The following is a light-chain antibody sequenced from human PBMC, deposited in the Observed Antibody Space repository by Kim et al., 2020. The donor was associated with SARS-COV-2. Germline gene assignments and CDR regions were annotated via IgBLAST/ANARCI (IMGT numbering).Light chain of an antibody. CDR3: QQSYSTPPTYS. V-gene: IGKV1-39*01. CDR1: QSISSY. Sequence: DIQMTQSPSSLSVSVGDRVTITCRASQSISSYLNWYQQKPGKAPKLLIYAASSLQSGVPSRFSGSGSGTDFTLTISSLQPEDFATYYCQQSYSTPPTYSFGQGTKLEI. J-gene: IGKJ2*03. CDR2: AAS.